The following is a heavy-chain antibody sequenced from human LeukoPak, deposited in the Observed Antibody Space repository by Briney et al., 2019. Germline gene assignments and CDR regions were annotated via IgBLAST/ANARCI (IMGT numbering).Heavy chain of an antibody. CDR3: AATYYYGSGREMPFDY. V-gene: IGHV3-48*03. CDR2: ISSSGSTI. CDR1: GFTFSSYE. D-gene: IGHD3-10*01. Sequence: GGSLRLPCAASGFTFSSYEMNWVRQAPGKGLEWVSYISSSGSTIYYADSVKGRFTISRDNAKNSLYLQMNSLRAEDTAVYYCAATYYYGSGREMPFDYWGQGTLVTVSS. J-gene: IGHJ4*02.